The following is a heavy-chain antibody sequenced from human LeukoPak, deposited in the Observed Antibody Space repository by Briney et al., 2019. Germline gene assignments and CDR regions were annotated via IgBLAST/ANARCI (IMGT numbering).Heavy chain of an antibody. V-gene: IGHV4-4*07. Sequence: SETLSLTCTVSGGSISSYYWSWIRQPAGKGLEWIGHIYNSGSTNYNPSLKGRVTMSVATSKNQFSLHLGSVTAADTAVYYCARSAFLVTAPGLYYFDYWGQGTLVAVSS. D-gene: IGHD6-13*01. CDR2: IYNSGST. CDR1: GGSISSYY. CDR3: ARSAFLVTAPGLYYFDY. J-gene: IGHJ4*02.